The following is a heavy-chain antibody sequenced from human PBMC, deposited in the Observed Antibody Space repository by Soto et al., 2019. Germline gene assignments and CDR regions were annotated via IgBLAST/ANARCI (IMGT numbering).Heavy chain of an antibody. CDR1: GGSISSSSYY. Sequence: SETLSLTCTVSGGSISSSSYYWGWIRQPPGKGLEWIGSIYYSGSTYYNPSLKSRVTISVDTSKNQFSLKLSSVTAADTAVYYCARQRGYSGYDSQGNWFDPWGQGTLVTVSS. CDR2: IYYSGST. CDR3: ARQRGYSGYDSQGNWFDP. D-gene: IGHD5-12*01. J-gene: IGHJ5*02. V-gene: IGHV4-39*01.